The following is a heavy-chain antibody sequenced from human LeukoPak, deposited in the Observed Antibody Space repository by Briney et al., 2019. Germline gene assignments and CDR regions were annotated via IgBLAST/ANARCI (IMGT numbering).Heavy chain of an antibody. Sequence: SETLSLTCTVSGGSISSYYWSWIRQPPGKGLEWIGYIYYSGSTNYNPSLKSRVTISVDTSKNQFSLKQSSVTAADTAVYYCARVYCSSTSCYKPAFDYWGQGTLVTVSS. CDR3: ARVYCSSTSCYKPAFDY. V-gene: IGHV4-59*01. CDR1: GGSISSYY. CDR2: IYYSGST. J-gene: IGHJ4*02. D-gene: IGHD2-2*02.